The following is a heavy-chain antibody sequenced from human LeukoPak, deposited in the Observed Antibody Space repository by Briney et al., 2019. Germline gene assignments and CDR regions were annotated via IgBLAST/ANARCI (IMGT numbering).Heavy chain of an antibody. V-gene: IGHV3-30*02. Sequence: GGSLRLSCAASGFTFSTSGMHWVRQAPGKGLEWVAFICFDGSNKYYADSVKGRFTISRDNSKNALCLQMNSLRAEDTAVYYCAIHRGYTSSFDYWGQGTLVTVSS. CDR1: GFTFSTSG. CDR2: ICFDGSNK. D-gene: IGHD6-19*01. J-gene: IGHJ4*02. CDR3: AIHRGYTSSFDY.